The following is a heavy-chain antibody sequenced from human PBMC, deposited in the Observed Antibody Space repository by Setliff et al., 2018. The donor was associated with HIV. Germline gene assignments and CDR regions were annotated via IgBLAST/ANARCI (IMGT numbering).Heavy chain of an antibody. CDR2: MNPNSGNT. D-gene: IGHD3-22*01. CDR3: ARGGTYYYDSSGYFIPGKY. J-gene: IGHJ4*02. CDR1: GYTFSSYD. Sequence: ASVKVSCKASGYTFSSYDINWVRQATGQGLEWMGWMNPNSGNTGYAQRFQGRVTITRNTSISTAYMELSSLRSEDTAVYYCARGGTYYYDSSGYFIPGKYWGQGSLVTVSS. V-gene: IGHV1-8*03.